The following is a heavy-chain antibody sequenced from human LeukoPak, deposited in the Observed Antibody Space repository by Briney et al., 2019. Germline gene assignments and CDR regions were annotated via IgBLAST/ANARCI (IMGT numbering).Heavy chain of an antibody. CDR1: GFTFSSYA. CDR3: AGDYIAVAGGWFDP. CDR2: ISYDGSNK. J-gene: IGHJ5*02. Sequence: PGRSLRLSCAASGFTFSSYAMHWVRQAPGKGLEWVAVISYDGSNKYYADSVKGRFTISRDNSKNTLYLQMNSLRAEDTAVYYCAGDYIAVAGGWFDPWGQGTLVTVSS. D-gene: IGHD6-19*01. V-gene: IGHV3-30*04.